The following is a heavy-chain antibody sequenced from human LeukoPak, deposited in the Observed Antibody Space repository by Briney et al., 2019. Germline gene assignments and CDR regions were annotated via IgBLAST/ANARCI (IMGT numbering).Heavy chain of an antibody. CDR1: GFTFDDYG. D-gene: IGHD4-23*01. CDR2: INRNGGST. Sequence: GGSLRLSCAASGFTFDDYGMSWVRQAPGKGLEWVSGINRNGGSTGYADSVKGRFTISRDNAKNSLYLQMNSLRAEDTALYYCARGPDYGGKGLGYYWGQGTLVTVSS. J-gene: IGHJ4*02. CDR3: ARGPDYGGKGLGYY. V-gene: IGHV3-20*04.